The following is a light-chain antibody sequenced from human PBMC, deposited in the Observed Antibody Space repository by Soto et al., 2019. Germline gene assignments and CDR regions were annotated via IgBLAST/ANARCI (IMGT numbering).Light chain of an antibody. V-gene: IGLV2-11*01. CDR1: SSDVGAYNF. J-gene: IGLJ1*01. CDR3: CSYAGTFYV. CDR2: DVS. Sequence: SALTQPASVSGSPGQSITISCTGSSSDVGAYNFVSWYQHHPGKAPKLILYDVSERPSGVPDRFSGSKSGNTASLTISGLQAEDEADYYCCSYAGTFYVFGTGTKVTVL.